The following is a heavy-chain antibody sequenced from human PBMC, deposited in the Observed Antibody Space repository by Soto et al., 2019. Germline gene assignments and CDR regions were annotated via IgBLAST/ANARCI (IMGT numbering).Heavy chain of an antibody. Sequence: ASVKVSCKASGYTFTSYGMCWVRQAPGQGLEWMGWISAYNGNTNYAQKLQGRVTMTTDTSTSTAYMELRSLRSDDTAVYYCARVKGSGYHNWFDPWGQGTLVTVSS. D-gene: IGHD3-22*01. CDR2: ISAYNGNT. CDR1: GYTFTSYG. V-gene: IGHV1-18*01. J-gene: IGHJ5*02. CDR3: ARVKGSGYHNWFDP.